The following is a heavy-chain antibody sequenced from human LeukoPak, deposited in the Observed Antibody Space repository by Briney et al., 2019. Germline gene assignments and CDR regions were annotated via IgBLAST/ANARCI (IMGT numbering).Heavy chain of an antibody. V-gene: IGHV4-34*08. D-gene: IGHD3-9*01. Sequence: SETLSLTCGVYGATFSAYYWTWIRQSPGKGLEWIGEINHSGSTTYNPSLRSRVTISGDKSKHQFSLKLTSVTAADTGVYYCAGADYDISTGFQKMLDYWGQGSLVVVSS. CDR1: GATFSAYY. J-gene: IGHJ4*02. CDR2: INHSGST. CDR3: AGADYDISTGFQKMLDY.